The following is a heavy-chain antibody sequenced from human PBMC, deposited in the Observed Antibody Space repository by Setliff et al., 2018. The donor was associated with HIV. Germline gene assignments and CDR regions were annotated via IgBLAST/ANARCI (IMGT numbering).Heavy chain of an antibody. D-gene: IGHD2-2*01. CDR3: ARDFGGYCSSMSCPGLFDP. CDR2: IIPILGIA. V-gene: IGHV1-69*10. CDR1: GYTFPNYG. Sequence: GASVKVSCKASGYTFPNYGITWVRQAPGQGLEWMGGIIPILGIANYAQKFQGRVTITADKSTSTAYMKLSRLRSDDTAVYYCARDFGGYCSSMSCPGLFDPWGQGTLVTVSS. J-gene: IGHJ5*02.